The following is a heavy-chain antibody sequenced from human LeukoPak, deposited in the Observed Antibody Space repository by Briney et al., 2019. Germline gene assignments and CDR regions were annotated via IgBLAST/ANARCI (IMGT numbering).Heavy chain of an antibody. D-gene: IGHD4-23*01. V-gene: IGHV3-23*01. Sequence: PGRPLRLSSAASGFTFSSYAITWVPQAPGKGLEWVSPITVIVGSTYYRDSVKGRFTISSDNSKNTLSLQMNSLRADDTAVYYCAKDPFMVVTLGNMDVWGKGTTVSVSS. J-gene: IGHJ6*03. CDR3: AKDPFMVVTLGNMDV. CDR2: ITVIVGST. CDR1: GFTFSSYA.